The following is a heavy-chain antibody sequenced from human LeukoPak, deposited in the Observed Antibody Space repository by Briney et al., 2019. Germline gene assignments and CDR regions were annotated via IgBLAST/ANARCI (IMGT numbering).Heavy chain of an antibody. D-gene: IGHD5-18*01. CDR2: INPSGGGT. CDR1: GYTFTNYY. Sequence: TSVKVSCKASGYTFTNYYMHWVRQAPGQGLEWMGIINPSGGGTSYAQKFQGRLTMTRDTSTTTVYMELSSLRSEDTAMYYCAREIGPRQLHLWGSAFDYWGQGTLVTVSS. CDR3: AREIGPRQLHLWGSAFDY. V-gene: IGHV1-46*01. J-gene: IGHJ4*02.